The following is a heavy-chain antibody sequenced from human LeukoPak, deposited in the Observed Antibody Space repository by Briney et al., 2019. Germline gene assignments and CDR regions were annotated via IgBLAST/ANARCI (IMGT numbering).Heavy chain of an antibody. D-gene: IGHD1-26*01. CDR2: IHSGGGT. V-gene: IGHV3-53*01. J-gene: IGHJ6*02. Sequence: GGSLRLSCAASGLTVSSNYMSWVRQAPGKGLEWVSVIHSGGGTSYADSVKGRFTISRDNSKNTLYLQMNSLRVEDTAVYYCARDSPLGATDFYYYGMDVWGQGTTVTVSS. CDR1: GLTVSSNY. CDR3: ARDSPLGATDFYYYGMDV.